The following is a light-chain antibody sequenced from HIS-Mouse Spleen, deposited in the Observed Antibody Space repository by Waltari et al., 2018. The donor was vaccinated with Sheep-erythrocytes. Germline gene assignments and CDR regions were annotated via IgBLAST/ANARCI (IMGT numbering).Light chain of an antibody. CDR1: QGISSA. CDR3: QQFNNYPRT. Sequence: AIQLTQSPSSLSASVGDRVTIPCRASQGISSALAWYQQKPGKAPKLLIYDASSLESGVPSRFSGSGSGTDFTLTISSLQTEDFATYYCQQFNNYPRTFGQGTKVEIK. V-gene: IGKV1D-13*01. J-gene: IGKJ1*01. CDR2: DAS.